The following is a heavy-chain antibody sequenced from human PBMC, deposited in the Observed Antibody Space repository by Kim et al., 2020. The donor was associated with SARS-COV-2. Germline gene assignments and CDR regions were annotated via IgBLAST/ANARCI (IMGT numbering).Heavy chain of an antibody. CDR3: ARGGREQWLSSPPWDWFDP. CDR1: GFTFSDYY. D-gene: IGHD6-19*01. J-gene: IGHJ5*02. V-gene: IGHV3-11*05. Sequence: GGSLRLSCAASGFTFSDYYMSWIRQAPGKGLEWVSYISSSSSYTNYADSVKGRFTISRDNAKNSLYLQMNSLRAEDTAVYYCARGGREQWLSSPPWDWFDPWGQGTLVTVSS. CDR2: ISSSSSYT.